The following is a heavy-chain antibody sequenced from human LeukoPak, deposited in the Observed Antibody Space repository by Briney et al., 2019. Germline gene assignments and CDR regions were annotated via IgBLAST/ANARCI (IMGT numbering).Heavy chain of an antibody. CDR3: ARDKGLYSAVAESDF. CDR1: GFNFRYFW. CDR2: INHDGRET. J-gene: IGHJ4*02. D-gene: IGHD6-19*01. V-gene: IGHV3-7*03. Sequence: GGSLRLTCLGSGFNFRYFWMSWVRQAPGKGLEWVANINHDGRETYYADSVKGRFIISRDNAKDSLYLQMNSLRAEDTAVYYCARDKGLYSAVAESDFWGQGTLVTVSS.